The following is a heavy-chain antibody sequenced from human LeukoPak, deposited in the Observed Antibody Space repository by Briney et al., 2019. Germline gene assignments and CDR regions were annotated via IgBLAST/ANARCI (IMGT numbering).Heavy chain of an antibody. D-gene: IGHD2-2*01. V-gene: IGHV4-38-2*02. Sequence: SETLSLTFTVSGYSISSGYYGGWIWQPPGKGLEGIGSLYHSGRTYYNPSLKRGDPVSVDTSKHQFSLKLSSVTAADTAVYYCARWGTYASTSNWVDPWGQGTLVTVSS. CDR2: LYHSGRT. CDR1: GYSISSGYY. CDR3: ARWGTYASTSNWVDP. J-gene: IGHJ5*02.